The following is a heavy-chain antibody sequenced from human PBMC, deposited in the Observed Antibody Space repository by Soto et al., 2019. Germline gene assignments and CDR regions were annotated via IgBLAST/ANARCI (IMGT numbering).Heavy chain of an antibody. Sequence: GGSLRLSCAASGFTFDDYAMHWVRQAPGKGLEWVSGINWNCDTIGYADSVKGRFTVSRDNAKGSLLLQMSSLRAEDTAVYFCAMSNSNDLYYHFESWGQGTPVTVSS. CDR3: AMSNSNDLYYHFES. J-gene: IGHJ4*02. CDR2: INWNCDTI. V-gene: IGHV3-9*01. D-gene: IGHD3-22*01. CDR1: GFTFDDYA.